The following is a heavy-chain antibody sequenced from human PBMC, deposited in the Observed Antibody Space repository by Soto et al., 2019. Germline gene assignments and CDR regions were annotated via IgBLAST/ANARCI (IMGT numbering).Heavy chain of an antibody. J-gene: IGHJ6*03. V-gene: IGHV4-59*08. CDR2: IYYSGST. Sequence: PSETLSLTCTVSGGSISSYYWSWIRQPPGKGLEWIGYIYYSGSTNYNPSLKSRVTISVDTSKNQFSLKLSSVTAADTAVYYCARQLGRSGYYPYYYYYYYYMDVWGKGTTVTVSS. D-gene: IGHD3-3*01. CDR3: ARQLGRSGYYPYYYYYYYYMDV. CDR1: GGSISSYY.